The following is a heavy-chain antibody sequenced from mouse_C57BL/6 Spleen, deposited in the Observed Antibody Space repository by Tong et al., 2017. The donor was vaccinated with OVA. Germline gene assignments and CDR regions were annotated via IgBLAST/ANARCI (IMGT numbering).Heavy chain of an antibody. Sequence: EVQLQESGGGLVKPGGSLKLSCAASGFTFSDYGMHWVRQAPEKGLEWVAYISSGSSTIYYADTVKGRFTISRDNAKNTLYLQMSSLKSEDTAMYYCAKRSSYSAMDYWGQGTSVTVSS. CDR1: GFTFSDYG. CDR3: AKRSSYSAMDY. CDR2: ISSGSSTI. J-gene: IGHJ4*01. V-gene: IGHV5-17*03. D-gene: IGHD1-1*01.